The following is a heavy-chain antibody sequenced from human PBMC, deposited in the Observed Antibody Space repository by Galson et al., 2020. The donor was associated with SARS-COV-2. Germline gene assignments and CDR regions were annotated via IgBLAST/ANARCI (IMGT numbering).Heavy chain of an antibody. V-gene: IGHV4-61*02. CDR3: VRGLGV. Sequence: SETLSLTCTVSGVSITSGTYFWNWIRQPAGQRLEWLGRFFSSGSTDYNPSLKSRFTMSINTSKNQFSLELSSVTAADSAVYYCVRGLGVWGQGTMVTVSS. J-gene: IGHJ3*01. CDR2: FFSSGST. CDR1: GVSITSGTYF.